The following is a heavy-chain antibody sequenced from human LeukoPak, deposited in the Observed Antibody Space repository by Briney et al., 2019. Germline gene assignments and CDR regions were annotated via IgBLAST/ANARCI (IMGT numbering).Heavy chain of an antibody. Sequence: GGSLRLSCAASGLTFSSYGMHWVRQAPGKGLEWVACIRYDGSNKYYAASVKGRFTISRDNSKNTLHLQMNSLRTEDTAIYYCAKANRNVAEYYLDSWGQGTLVIVSS. CDR3: AKANRNVAEYYLDS. CDR2: IRYDGSNK. J-gene: IGHJ4*02. V-gene: IGHV3-30*02. D-gene: IGHD1-14*01. CDR1: GLTFSSYG.